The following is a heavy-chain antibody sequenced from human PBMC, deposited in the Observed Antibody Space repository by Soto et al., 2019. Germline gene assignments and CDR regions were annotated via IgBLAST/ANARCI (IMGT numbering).Heavy chain of an antibody. CDR1: GGTFSSYT. CDR3: ARGALSVEDSSGYYYLDARLPDY. V-gene: IGHV1-69*02. D-gene: IGHD3-22*01. Sequence: QVQLVQSGAEVKKPGSSVKVSCKASGGTFSSYTISWVRLAPGQGLEWMGRIIPILGIANYAQKFQGRVTITADKSTSTAYMELSSLRSEDTAVYYCARGALSVEDSSGYYYLDARLPDYWGQGTLVTVSS. CDR2: IIPILGIA. J-gene: IGHJ4*02.